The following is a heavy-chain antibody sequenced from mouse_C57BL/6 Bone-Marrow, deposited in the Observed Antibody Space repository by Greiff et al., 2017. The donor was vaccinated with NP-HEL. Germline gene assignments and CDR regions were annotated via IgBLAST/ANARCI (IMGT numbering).Heavy chain of an antibody. CDR1: GFTFSDYY. V-gene: IGHV5-12*01. CDR3: ARRGSSHSYYAMDY. J-gene: IGHJ4*01. Sequence: EVQGVESGGGLVQPGGSLKLSCAASGFTFSDYYMYWVRQTPEKRLEWVAYISNGGGSTYYPDTVKGRFTISRDNAKNTLYLQMSRLKSEDTAMYYCARRGSSHSYYAMDYWGQGTSVTVSS. CDR2: ISNGGGST. D-gene: IGHD1-1*01.